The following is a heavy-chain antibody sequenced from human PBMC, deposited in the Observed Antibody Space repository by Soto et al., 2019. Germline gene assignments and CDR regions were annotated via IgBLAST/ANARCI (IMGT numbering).Heavy chain of an antibody. Sequence: PSETLSLTCAVSGGSISSGNWWSRVRQTPGEGLEWIGEIYHGGSTNYYPSLKSRVTILLDKSTNQISLTLSSVTAADTAVYFCVSSDETDDDYHDFWGQGTLVTVSS. CDR2: IYHGGST. V-gene: IGHV4-4*02. CDR1: GGSISSGNW. CDR3: VSSDETDDDYHDF. J-gene: IGHJ4*02. D-gene: IGHD3-16*01.